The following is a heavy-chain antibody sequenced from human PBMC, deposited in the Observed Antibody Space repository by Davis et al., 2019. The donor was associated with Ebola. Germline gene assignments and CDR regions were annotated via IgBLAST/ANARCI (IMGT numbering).Heavy chain of an antibody. Sequence: ASVKVSCKASGYTFTSYDINWVRQATGQGLEWMGWMNPNSGNTGYAQKFQGRVTMTRDTSTSTVYMELSSLRSEDTAVYYCARGAYYLSYYFDYWGQGTLVTVSS. CDR1: GYTFTSYD. CDR2: MNPNSGNT. CDR3: ARGAYYLSYYFDY. D-gene: IGHD2/OR15-2a*01. J-gene: IGHJ4*02. V-gene: IGHV1-8*01.